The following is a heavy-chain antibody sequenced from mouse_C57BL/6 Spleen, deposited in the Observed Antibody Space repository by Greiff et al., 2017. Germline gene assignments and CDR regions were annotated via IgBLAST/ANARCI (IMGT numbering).Heavy chain of an antibody. CDR1: GYTFTDYN. Sequence: VQLQQSGPELVKPGASVKIPCKASGYTFTDYNMDWVKQSHGKSLEWIGDINPNNGGTIYNQKFKGKATLTVDKSSSTDYRELRSLTSEDTAVYYCARRGDYYGSSYEWYFDVWGTGTTLTVSS. J-gene: IGHJ1*03. D-gene: IGHD1-1*01. CDR2: INPNNGGT. V-gene: IGHV1-18*01. CDR3: ARRGDYYGSSYEWYFDV.